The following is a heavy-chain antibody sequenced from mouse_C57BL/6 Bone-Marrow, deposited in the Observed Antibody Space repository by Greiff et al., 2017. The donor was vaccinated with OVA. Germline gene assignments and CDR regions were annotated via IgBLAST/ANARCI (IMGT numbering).Heavy chain of an antibody. CDR1: GYSITSGYY. CDR3: ARQWDY. CDR2: ISYDGSN. Sequence: EVQLVESGPGLVKPSQSLSLTCSVPGYSITSGYYWNWIRQFPGNKLEWMGYISYDGSNNYNPSLKNRISITRDTSKNQFFLKLNSVTTEDTATYYCARQWDYWGQGTTLTVSS. J-gene: IGHJ2*01. D-gene: IGHD1-3*01. V-gene: IGHV3-6*01.